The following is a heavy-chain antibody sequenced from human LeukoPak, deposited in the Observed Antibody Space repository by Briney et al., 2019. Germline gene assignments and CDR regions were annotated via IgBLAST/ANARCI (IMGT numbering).Heavy chain of an antibody. D-gene: IGHD3-3*01. J-gene: IGHJ5*02. CDR2: FDPEDGET. V-gene: IGHV1-24*01. Sequence: ASVKVSCKVSGDTLTELSMHWVRQAPGKGLEWMGGFDPEDGETIYAQKFQGRVTMTEDTSTDTAYMELSSLRSEDTAVYYCATQGGITIFGVVRVGFDPWGQGTLVTVSS. CDR1: GDTLTELS. CDR3: ATQGGITIFGVVRVGFDP.